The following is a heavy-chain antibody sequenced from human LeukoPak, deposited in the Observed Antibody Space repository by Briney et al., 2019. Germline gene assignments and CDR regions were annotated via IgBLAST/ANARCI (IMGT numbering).Heavy chain of an antibody. CDR1: GYTFTSYD. CDR3: ARGRYYDSSGYYYGGYDY. Sequence: GASVKISCKASGYTFTSYDINWVRQATGQGLEWMGWMNPNSGNTGYAQKFQGRVTITRNTSISTAYMELSSLRSEDTAVYYCARGRYYDSSGYYYGGYDYWGQGTLVTVSS. J-gene: IGHJ4*02. CDR2: MNPNSGNT. V-gene: IGHV1-8*03. D-gene: IGHD3-22*01.